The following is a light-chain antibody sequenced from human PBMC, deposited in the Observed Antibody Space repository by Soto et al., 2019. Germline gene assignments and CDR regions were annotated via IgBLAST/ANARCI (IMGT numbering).Light chain of an antibody. CDR3: AAWDDSLTVV. J-gene: IGLJ2*01. Sequence: QPVLTQPPSASGTPGQRVTISCSGSSSNIGSNTVNWYQQLPGTAPKLLIYSNNQRPSGAPDRFSGSKSGTSASLAISGLQSEDEADYYCAAWDDSLTVVFGGGTKLTVL. CDR1: SSNIGSNT. CDR2: SNN. V-gene: IGLV1-44*01.